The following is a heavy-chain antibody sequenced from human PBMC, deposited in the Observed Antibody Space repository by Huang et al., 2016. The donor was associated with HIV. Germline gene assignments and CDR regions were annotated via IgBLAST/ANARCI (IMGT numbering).Heavy chain of an antibody. J-gene: IGHJ6*03. CDR2: INAGSGKI. V-gene: IGHV1-3*01. Sequence: QVQLVQSGAEVRKPGASVKVSCKASGYTFTNYVIHWGRQAPGQKLEWMGWINAGSGKIKYSQKFQGRVTLTRDTTASTAYMELSSLVSEDTAVYYCARDLRLYYMDVWGKGTTITVSS. CDR3: ARDLRLYYMDV. CDR1: GYTFTNYV.